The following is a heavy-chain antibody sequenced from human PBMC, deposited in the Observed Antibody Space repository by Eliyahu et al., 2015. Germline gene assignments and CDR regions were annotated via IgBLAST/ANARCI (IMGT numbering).Heavy chain of an antibody. CDR1: RYPFTGYY. CDR3: ARDPGDSDAFDI. CDR2: INPKSGGT. D-gene: IGHD4-17*01. J-gene: IGHJ3*02. Sequence: QVQLVQSGAEVKKPGASVKVSCKASRYPFTGYYMHWVRQAPGQGLEWMGWINPKSGGTHYAQRFQGRVTMSRDTSINTAYMELSSLRSDDTAVYYCARDPGDSDAFDIWGQGTMVTISS. V-gene: IGHV1-2*02.